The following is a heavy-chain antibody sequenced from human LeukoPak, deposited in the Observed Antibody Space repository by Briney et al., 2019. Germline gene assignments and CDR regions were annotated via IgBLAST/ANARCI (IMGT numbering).Heavy chain of an antibody. CDR1: GGSIRSSYYY. Sequence: SENLSLTCTVSGGSIRSSYYYWGWIRQPLGKGLQWIGSIYDSGSTYYNPSLKSRVTMSVDTSNNQFSLKLSSVTAADTAMYYCAREGDYYDSGGYYRIDFWGQGTLVTVSS. D-gene: IGHD3-22*01. V-gene: IGHV4-39*07. CDR2: IYDSGST. J-gene: IGHJ4*02. CDR3: AREGDYYDSGGYYRIDF.